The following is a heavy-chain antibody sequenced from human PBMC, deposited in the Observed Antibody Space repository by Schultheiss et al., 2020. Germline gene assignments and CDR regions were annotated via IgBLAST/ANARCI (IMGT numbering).Heavy chain of an antibody. CDR3: ARVYGDVYYYYNYMDV. Sequence: GGSLRLSCAASGFIFSSYNMNWVRQAPGKGLEWVSSISGSSSYISYADSVKGRFTISRDNAKNSLYLQMNSLRAEDTAVYYCARVYGDVYYYYNYMDVWGKGTTVTVSS. V-gene: IGHV3-21*01. J-gene: IGHJ6*03. CDR2: ISGSSSYI. D-gene: IGHD4-17*01. CDR1: GFIFSSYN.